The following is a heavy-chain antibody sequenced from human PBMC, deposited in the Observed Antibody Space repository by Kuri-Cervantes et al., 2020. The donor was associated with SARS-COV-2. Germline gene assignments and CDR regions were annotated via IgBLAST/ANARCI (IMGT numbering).Heavy chain of an antibody. CDR1: EFSFTNAW. CDR3: AKGVAAADSYYFDY. V-gene: IGHV3-74*01. J-gene: IGHJ4*02. Sequence: ETLSLTCAASEFSFTNAWMSWVRQAPGKGLEWVGRINSDGSSTSYADSVKGRFTISRDNAKNTLYLQMNSLRAEDTAVYYCAKGVAAADSYYFDYWGQGTLVTVSS. CDR2: INSDGSST. D-gene: IGHD6-13*01.